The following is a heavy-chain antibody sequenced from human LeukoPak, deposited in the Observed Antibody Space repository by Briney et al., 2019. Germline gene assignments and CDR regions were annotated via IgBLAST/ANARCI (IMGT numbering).Heavy chain of an antibody. CDR3: ARQKYGGEEYYFDY. CDR2: IKQDGSEK. J-gene: IGHJ4*02. Sequence: GGSLRLSCAASGFTFSSYWMSWVRQAPGKGLEWVANIKQDGSEKYYVDSVKGRFTISRDNAKNSLYLQMNSLRAEDTAVYYCARQKYGGEEYYFDYWGQGTLVTVSS. D-gene: IGHD4-23*01. CDR1: GFTFSSYW. V-gene: IGHV3-7*01.